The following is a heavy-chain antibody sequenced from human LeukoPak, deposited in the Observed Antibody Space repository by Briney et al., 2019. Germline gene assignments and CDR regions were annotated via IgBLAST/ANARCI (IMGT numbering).Heavy chain of an antibody. CDR3: ARRDNTGSIDY. Sequence: GESLKISCKGSGYSSANYWIGWVRQLPGKRLEWMWIINPGDSDTRYSPSFQGPVTISADKSFSTAYLQWSSLRASDTAMYYCARRDNTGSIDYWGQGTLVTVSS. CDR1: GYSSANYW. CDR2: INPGDSDT. D-gene: IGHD1-1*01. J-gene: IGHJ4*02. V-gene: IGHV5-51*01.